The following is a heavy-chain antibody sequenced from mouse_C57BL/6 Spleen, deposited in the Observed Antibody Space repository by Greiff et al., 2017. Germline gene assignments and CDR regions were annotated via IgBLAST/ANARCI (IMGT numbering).Heavy chain of an antibody. CDR1: GYTFTDYE. J-gene: IGHJ3*01. V-gene: IGHV1-15*01. CDR2: IDPETGGT. CDR3: TSRGFAY. Sequence: QVQLQQSGAELVRPGASVTLSCKASGYTFTDYEMHWVKQTPVHGLEWIGSIDPETGGTAYNQKFKGKAILTADKSSSTAYMELRSLTSEDSAVYYCTSRGFAYWGQGTLVTVSA.